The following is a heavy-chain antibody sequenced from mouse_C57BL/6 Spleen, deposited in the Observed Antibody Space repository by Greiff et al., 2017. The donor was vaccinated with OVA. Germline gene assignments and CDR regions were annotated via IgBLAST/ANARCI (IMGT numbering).Heavy chain of an antibody. CDR3: ARINWDEYFDY. CDR1: GFTFSDYG. V-gene: IGHV5-17*01. J-gene: IGHJ2*01. CDR2: ISSGSSTI. D-gene: IGHD4-1*01. Sequence: EVKLVESGGGLVKPGGSLKLSCAASGFTFSDYGMHWVRQAPEKGLEWVAYISSGSSTIYYADTVKGRFTISRDNAKNTLFLQMTSLRSEDTAMYYCARINWDEYFDYWGQGTTLTVSS.